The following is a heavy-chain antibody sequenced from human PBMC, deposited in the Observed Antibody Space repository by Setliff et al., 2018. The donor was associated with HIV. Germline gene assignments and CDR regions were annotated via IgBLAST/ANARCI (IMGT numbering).Heavy chain of an antibody. Sequence: SETLSLTCTVSGGSISSGGYYWSWIRQHPGKGLEWIGYIYYSGSTYYNPSLKSLVPISVDTSKNQFSLKLSSVTAADTAVYYCARAEYQLPTLFDYWGQGTLVTVSS. CDR1: GGSISSGGYY. J-gene: IGHJ4*02. V-gene: IGHV4-31*01. D-gene: IGHD2-2*01. CDR3: ARAEYQLPTLFDY. CDR2: IYYSGST.